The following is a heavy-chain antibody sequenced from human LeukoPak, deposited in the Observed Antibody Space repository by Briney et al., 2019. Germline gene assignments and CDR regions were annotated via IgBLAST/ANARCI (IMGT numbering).Heavy chain of an antibody. CDR2: IKQDGSEK. J-gene: IGHJ4*02. V-gene: IGHV3-7*01. CDR3: AKVGCTSTSCLAN. Sequence: GGSLRLSCAVSGLTFSSYWMTWVRQAPGKGLELVANIKQDGSEKYYVDSVKGRFTISRDNAKNSLYLQMSSVRAEDTAVYYCAKVGCTSTSCLANWGQGTLVTVSS. D-gene: IGHD2-2*01. CDR1: GLTFSSYW.